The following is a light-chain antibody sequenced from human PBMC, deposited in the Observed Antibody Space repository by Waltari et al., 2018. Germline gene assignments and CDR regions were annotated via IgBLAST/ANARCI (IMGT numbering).Light chain of an antibody. J-gene: IGKJ1*01. CDR3: LQYYNTPWT. CDR1: QSVLYSSNNKNY. V-gene: IGKV4-1*01. Sequence: DIVMPQSPDSLPVSLGARATINYKSSQSVLYSSNNKNYLAWYQQKPGQTPKLLMYWASTREAGVPERFSGSGSGTDFTLTISNLQAEDVAVYYCLQYYNTPWTFGQGTKVEIK. CDR2: WAS.